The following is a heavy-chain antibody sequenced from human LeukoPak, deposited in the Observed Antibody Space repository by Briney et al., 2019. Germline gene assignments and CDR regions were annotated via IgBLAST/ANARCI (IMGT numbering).Heavy chain of an antibody. CDR1: GGSFSGYY. Sequence: SETLSLTCAVYGGSFSGYYWSWIRQPPGKGLEWIGEINHSGSTNYNPSLKSRVTISVDTSKNQFFLKLSSVTAADTAVYYCASRPLAVADPTSDYWGQGTLVTVSS. V-gene: IGHV4-34*01. J-gene: IGHJ4*02. CDR3: ASRPLAVADPTSDY. D-gene: IGHD6-19*01. CDR2: INHSGST.